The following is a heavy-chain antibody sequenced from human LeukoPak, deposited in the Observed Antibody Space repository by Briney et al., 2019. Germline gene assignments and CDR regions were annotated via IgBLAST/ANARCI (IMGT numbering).Heavy chain of an antibody. V-gene: IGHV5-51*01. CDR2: IYPGDSDT. Sequence: GESLKISCKGSGYSFTSYWIGWVRQMPGKGLEWMGIIYPGDSDTRYSPSSQGQVTISADKSISTAYLQWSSLKASDTAMYYCARAIAAAGTANWFDPWGQGTLVTVSS. J-gene: IGHJ5*02. CDR3: ARAIAAAGTANWFDP. D-gene: IGHD6-13*01. CDR1: GYSFTSYW.